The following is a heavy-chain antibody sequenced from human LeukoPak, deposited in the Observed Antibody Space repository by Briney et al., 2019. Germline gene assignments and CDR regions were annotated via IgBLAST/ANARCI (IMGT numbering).Heavy chain of an antibody. Sequence: GGSLRLSCAVSGFPFSIYEMNWVRQAPGKGLEWVSNIGSSGTTRYYADSVKGRFSISRDSAKNSLYLQMNSLRVEDTGVYYCALLAVASDFDYWGQGALVTVSS. CDR1: GFPFSIYE. J-gene: IGHJ4*02. CDR3: ALLAVASDFDY. D-gene: IGHD6-19*01. CDR2: IGSSGTTR. V-gene: IGHV3-48*03.